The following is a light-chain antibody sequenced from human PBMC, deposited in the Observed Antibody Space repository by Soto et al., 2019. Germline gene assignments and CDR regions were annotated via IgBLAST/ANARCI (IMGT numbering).Light chain of an antibody. Sequence: IQLTQSPSSLSASVGDRVTITCRASQTISKYLNWYQQKPGTAPKLLIYAASSLQSGVPSRFSGRGSGTDFTLTISSLQPEDFACYYCQQTYSNLWTFGQGTKVDIK. CDR2: AAS. CDR1: QTISKY. V-gene: IGKV1-39*01. J-gene: IGKJ1*01. CDR3: QQTYSNLWT.